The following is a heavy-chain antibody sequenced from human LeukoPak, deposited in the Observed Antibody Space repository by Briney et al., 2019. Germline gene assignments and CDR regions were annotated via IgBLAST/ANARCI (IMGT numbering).Heavy chain of an antibody. D-gene: IGHD4/OR15-4a*01. CDR3: ATRLYYFDY. CDR2: INHSGST. Sequence: SETLSLTCTVSGGSISSSSYFWGWLRQPPGKGLEWIAVINHSGSTNYNPSLKSRVTISVDTSKNQFSLKLSSVTAADTAVYYCATRLYYFDYWGQGTLVTVSS. CDR1: GGSISSSSYF. J-gene: IGHJ4*02. V-gene: IGHV4-39*01.